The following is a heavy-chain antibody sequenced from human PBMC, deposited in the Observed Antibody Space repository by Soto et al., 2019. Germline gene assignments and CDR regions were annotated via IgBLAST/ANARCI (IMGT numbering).Heavy chain of an antibody. CDR2: IYHSGST. Sequence: QLQLQESGSGLVKPSQTLSLTCAVSGGSISSGGYSWSWIRQPPGKGLEWIGYIYHSGSTYYNPSLKGRVTISVDMSKNQFSLKLSSVTAADTAVYYCARVRGVVGTHYWYFDLWGRGTLVTVSS. CDR1: GGSISSGGYS. V-gene: IGHV4-30-2*01. CDR3: ARVRGVVGTHYWYFDL. J-gene: IGHJ2*01. D-gene: IGHD1-26*01.